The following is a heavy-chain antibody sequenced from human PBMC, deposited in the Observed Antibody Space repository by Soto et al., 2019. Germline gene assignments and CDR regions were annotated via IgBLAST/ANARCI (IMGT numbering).Heavy chain of an antibody. J-gene: IGHJ4*02. CDR2: VSGSGGST. V-gene: IGHV3-23*01. CDR3: AKIPLSYSIWGSYDY. D-gene: IGHD3-16*01. CDR1: GFAFSSYA. Sequence: EVQLLESGGGLVQPGGSLRLSCAASGFAFSSYAMTWVRQAPGKGLKWVSTVSGSGGSTYYADSVKGRFTISRDNSKNTLYLQMNSLRAEDTAVYYCAKIPLSYSIWGSYDYWGQGTLVTVSS.